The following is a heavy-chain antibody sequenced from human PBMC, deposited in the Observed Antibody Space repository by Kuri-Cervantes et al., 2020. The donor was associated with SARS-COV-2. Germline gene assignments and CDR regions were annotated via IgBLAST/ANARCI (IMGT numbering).Heavy chain of an antibody. V-gene: IGHV4-39*07. CDR3: ARGRVLLWFGELYFDY. J-gene: IGHJ4*02. CDR2: IYYSGST. D-gene: IGHD3-10*01. CDR1: GGSISSSSYY. Sequence: SETLSLTCTVSGGSISSSSYYWGWIRQPPGKGLEWIGSIYYSGSTFYSPSLKSRVTISVDTSKNQFSLKLSSVTAADTAVYYCARGRVLLWFGELYFDYWGQGTLVTVSS.